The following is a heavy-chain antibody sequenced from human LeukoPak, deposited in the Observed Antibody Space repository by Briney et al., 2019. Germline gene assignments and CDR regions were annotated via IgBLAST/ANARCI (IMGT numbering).Heavy chain of an antibody. CDR3: ARDYDSSGYYVY. CDR2: IIPILGIA. D-gene: IGHD3-22*01. CDR1: GGTFSSYA. V-gene: IGHV1-69*04. Sequence: SVKVSCKASGGTFSSYAISWVRQAPGQGLEWMGRIIPILGIANYAQKFQGRVTITADKSTGTAYMELSSLRSEDTAVYYCARDYDSSGYYVYWGQGTLVTVSS. J-gene: IGHJ4*02.